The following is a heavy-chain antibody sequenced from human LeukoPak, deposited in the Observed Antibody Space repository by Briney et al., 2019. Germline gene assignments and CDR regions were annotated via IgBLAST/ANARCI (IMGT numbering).Heavy chain of an antibody. CDR2: IIPIFGTA. D-gene: IGHD3-22*01. CDR3: ARDQYYYDSSGYYYFAFDI. Sequence: ASVKVSCKASGGTFSSYAISWVRQAPGQGFEWMGRIIPIFGTANYAQKFQGRVTITTDESTSTAYMELSSLRSEDTAVYYCARDQYYYDSSGYYYFAFDIWGQGTMVTVSS. V-gene: IGHV1-69*05. CDR1: GGTFSSYA. J-gene: IGHJ3*02.